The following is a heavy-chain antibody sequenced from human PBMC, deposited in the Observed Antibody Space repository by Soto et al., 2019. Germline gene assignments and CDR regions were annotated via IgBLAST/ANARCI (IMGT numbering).Heavy chain of an antibody. Sequence: EVQLVESGGGLVQPGGSLRLSCAVSEFTFSTYWLTWVRRPPGKGLEWVANLDQDGSERYYVDSVRGRFTISRDNAKNSLYLQMNSLRAEDTAVYYCVCGGNFFVYWGQGTLVTVSP. CDR2: LDQDGSER. D-gene: IGHD3-16*01. J-gene: IGHJ4*02. V-gene: IGHV3-7*01. CDR3: VCGGNFFVY. CDR1: EFTFSTYW.